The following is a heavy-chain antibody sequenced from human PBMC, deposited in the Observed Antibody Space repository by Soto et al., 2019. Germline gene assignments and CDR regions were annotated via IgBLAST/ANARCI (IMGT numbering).Heavy chain of an antibody. D-gene: IGHD3-22*01. CDR2: INHSGST. Sequence: PSETLSLTCAVYGGSFSGYYWSWIRQPPGKGLEWIGEINHSGSTNYNPSLKSRVTISVDTSKNQFSLKLSSVTAADTAVYYCARVGPWVPYYYDSSPYTFENWFDTWGQGTLVTVSS. CDR1: GGSFSGYY. CDR3: ARVGPWVPYYYDSSPYTFENWFDT. J-gene: IGHJ5*02. V-gene: IGHV4-34*01.